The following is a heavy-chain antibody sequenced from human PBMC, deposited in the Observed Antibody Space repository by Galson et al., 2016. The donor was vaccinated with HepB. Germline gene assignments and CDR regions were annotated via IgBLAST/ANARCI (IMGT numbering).Heavy chain of an antibody. CDR2: IYYSGST. J-gene: IGHJ4*02. Sequence: SETLSLTCIVSGGSISSSSYYWGWIRQPPGKGLEWIGSIYYSGSTYYTPSLKSRVTISVDMSKNQFSLKLRSVTAADTAVYYCARHLWEQFDSLLFGYFDSWGQGTLVTVSS. CDR1: GGSISSSSYY. V-gene: IGHV4-39*01. D-gene: IGHD3-10*01. CDR3: ARHLWEQFDSLLFGYFDS.